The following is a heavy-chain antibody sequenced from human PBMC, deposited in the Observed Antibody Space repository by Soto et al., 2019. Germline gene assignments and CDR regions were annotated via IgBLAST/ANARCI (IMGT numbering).Heavy chain of an antibody. Sequence: GGSLRLSCAASGFTFSSYAMSWVRQAPGKGLEWASAISGSGGTTYYVDSVKGRFTLSRDNSKNTLYLLMNSLRAEDTAVYYCAKAIAAAGYYYYYGLDVWGQGTTVTSP. CDR1: GFTFSSYA. CDR2: ISGSGGTT. CDR3: AKAIAAAGYYYYYGLDV. D-gene: IGHD6-13*01. V-gene: IGHV3-23*01. J-gene: IGHJ6*02.